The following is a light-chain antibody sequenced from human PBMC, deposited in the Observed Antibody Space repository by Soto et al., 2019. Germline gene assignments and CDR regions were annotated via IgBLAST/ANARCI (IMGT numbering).Light chain of an antibody. CDR1: SSDVGGYNH. J-gene: IGLJ2*01. Sequence: QSALTQPASVSGSPGQSITISCTGTSSDVGGYNHVSWYQQHPGKAPKLMIYEVSNRPSGVSDRFSGSKSGTTASLTISGLQAEDEAYYYCCSSISDSSVVFGGGTQLTVL. V-gene: IGLV2-14*03. CDR3: CSSISDSSVV. CDR2: EVS.